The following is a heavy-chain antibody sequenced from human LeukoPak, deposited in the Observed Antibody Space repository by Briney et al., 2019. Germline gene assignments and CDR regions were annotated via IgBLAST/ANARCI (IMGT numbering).Heavy chain of an antibody. D-gene: IGHD2-21*02. V-gene: IGHV1-69*01. Sequence: GPSLTLSCKASAGTFTSYAISWVRHAPGQRLEWMGRIIPIFGTANYAQKFQGRVTITADESTSPAYMELSSLRSEDTAVYYCARSPGGHIVVVTAIDYFDYWGQGTLVTVSS. CDR3: ARSPGGHIVVVTAIDYFDY. J-gene: IGHJ4*02. CDR1: AGTFTSYA. CDR2: IIPIFGTA.